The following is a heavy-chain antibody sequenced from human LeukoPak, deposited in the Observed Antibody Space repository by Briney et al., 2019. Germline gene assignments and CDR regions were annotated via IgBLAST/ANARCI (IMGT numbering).Heavy chain of an antibody. Sequence: GSLRLSCAASGFTFSSYSMNWVRQAPGKGLEWVSSISSSSSYIYYADSVKGRFTISRDNAKNSLYLQMNSLRAEDTAVYYCARSGYYGSGSIPFDYWGQGTLVTVSS. CDR1: GFTFSSYS. CDR2: ISSSSSYI. CDR3: ARSGYYGSGSIPFDY. V-gene: IGHV3-21*01. J-gene: IGHJ4*02. D-gene: IGHD3-10*01.